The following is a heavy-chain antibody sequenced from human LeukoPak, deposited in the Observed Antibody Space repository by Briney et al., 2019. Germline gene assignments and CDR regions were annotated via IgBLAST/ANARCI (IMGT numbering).Heavy chain of an antibody. Sequence: SETLSLTCAVYGGSFSGYYWSWIRQPPGKGLEWIGEINHSGSTNYNPSLKSRVTISVDTSKNQFSLKLSSVTAAGTAVYYCARGRGWHPYYDSSGYYGYWGQGTLVTVSS. CDR2: INHSGST. V-gene: IGHV4-34*01. J-gene: IGHJ4*02. CDR3: ARGRGWHPYYDSSGYYGY. CDR1: GGSFSGYY. D-gene: IGHD3-22*01.